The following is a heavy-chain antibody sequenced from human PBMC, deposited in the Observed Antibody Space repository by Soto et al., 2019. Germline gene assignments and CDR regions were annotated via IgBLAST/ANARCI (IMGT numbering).Heavy chain of an antibody. J-gene: IGHJ6*03. V-gene: IGHV1-18*01. CDR1: GYTCASCG. Sequence: ASVKVSSEDSGYTCASCGLRWVQQAPGQGLEWMGWISAYNGNTNDAQKLQGIVTMTTDTSTSTAYMELRSLRSDDTAVYYCARDVVAFLHYMHVWGKGTPLTVSS. CDR2: ISAYNGNT. D-gene: IGHD2-15*01. CDR3: ARDVVAFLHYMHV.